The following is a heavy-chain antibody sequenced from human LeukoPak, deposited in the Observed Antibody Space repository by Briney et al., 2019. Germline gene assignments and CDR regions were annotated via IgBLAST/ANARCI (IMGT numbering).Heavy chain of an antibody. CDR1: GFSFTDAW. CDR2: IKKKSEGATT. D-gene: IGHD3-3*02. Sequence: GGSLRLSCAASGFSFTDAWLSWVRQAPGKGLEWVGRIKKKSEGATTDYAAPVKGRFTISRDDSQTTVSLQMNGLKTEDTAVYYCTNHFASWGQGTLITISS. CDR3: TNHFAS. V-gene: IGHV3-15*01. J-gene: IGHJ4*02.